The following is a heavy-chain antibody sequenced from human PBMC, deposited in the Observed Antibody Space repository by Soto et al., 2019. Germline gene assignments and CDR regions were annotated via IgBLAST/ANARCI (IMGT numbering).Heavy chain of an antibody. CDR2: IIPIFGTA. CDR3: ARGSDSYCTNGVCPYGYFDY. V-gene: IGHV1-69*06. Sequence: QVQLVQSGAEVKKPGSSVKVSCKASGGTYSSYAISWVRQAPGQGLEWMGGIIPIFGTANYAQKFQGRVTITADKSTSTAYMELSSLRSEDTAVYYCARGSDSYCTNGVCPYGYFDYWGQGTLVTVSS. D-gene: IGHD2-8*01. CDR1: GGTYSSYA. J-gene: IGHJ4*02.